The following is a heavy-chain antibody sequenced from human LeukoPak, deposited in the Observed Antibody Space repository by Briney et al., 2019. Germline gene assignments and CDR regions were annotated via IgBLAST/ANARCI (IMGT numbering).Heavy chain of an antibody. D-gene: IGHD3-10*01. Sequence: GGSLRLSCAASGFTFSSYWMSWVRQAPGKGLEWVANIKQDGSEKYYVDSVKGRFTISRDNAKNSLYLQMNSLRAEDTAVYYCARDQVTMVRGVKYYYYYYGMDVWGQGTTVTVSS. V-gene: IGHV3-7*01. CDR1: GFTFSSYW. J-gene: IGHJ6*02. CDR3: ARDQVTMVRGVKYYYYYYGMDV. CDR2: IKQDGSEK.